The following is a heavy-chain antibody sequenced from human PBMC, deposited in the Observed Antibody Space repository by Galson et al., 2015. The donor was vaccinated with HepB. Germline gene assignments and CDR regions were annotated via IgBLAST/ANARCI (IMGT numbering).Heavy chain of an antibody. V-gene: IGHV3-23*01. CDR1: GFIFTRYA. J-gene: IGHJ4*02. D-gene: IGHD2-21*02. CDR2: IGGSGGST. Sequence: SLRLSCAASGFIFTRYAISWVRQAPGKGLEWVSSIGGSGGSTYYADSVKGRFTFSRDNSKNTVYLQMNGLRVEDTAVYYCAKVAILGVTPHYFDYWGQGTRVTVSS. CDR3: AKVAILGVTPHYFDY.